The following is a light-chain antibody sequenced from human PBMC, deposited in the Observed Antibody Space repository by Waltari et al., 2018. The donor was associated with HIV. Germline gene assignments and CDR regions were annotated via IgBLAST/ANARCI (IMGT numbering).Light chain of an antibody. J-gene: IGLJ2*01. Sequence: PPSASGSLGQSVTISCTGSSSDIGAYDFVSWFQQHPHSAPKLLLYEVTRRPSTVSDRFPGSRSGNTAFLTVAGLQPDDEATYFCSSYGDSLKVLFGGGTNVTVL. CDR3: SSYGDSLKVL. CDR1: SSDIGAYDF. V-gene: IGLV2-8*01. CDR2: EVT.